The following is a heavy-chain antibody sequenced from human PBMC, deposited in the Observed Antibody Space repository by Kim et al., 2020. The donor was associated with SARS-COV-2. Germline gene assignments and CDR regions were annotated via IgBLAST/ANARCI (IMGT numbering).Heavy chain of an antibody. CDR1: GFTFSSYG. V-gene: IGHV3-23*01. D-gene: IGHD1-1*01. J-gene: IGHJ4*02. Sequence: GGSLRLSCAASGFTFSSYGLYWVRQAPGKGLEWVGSICGITGRSYYAESEGGRINISRDNSNNTLYLQMDVLTAEATAEYYCGEELGVCGTGGFGHWSQG. CDR3: GEELGVCGTGGFGH. CDR2: ICGITGRS.